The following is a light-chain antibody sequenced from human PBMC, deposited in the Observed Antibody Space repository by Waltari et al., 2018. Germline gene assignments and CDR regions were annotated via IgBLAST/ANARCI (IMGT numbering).Light chain of an antibody. CDR1: QSISTY. Sequence: DIQMTQSPSSLSASVGDRVTISCRTSQSISTYLNWYQQKPGTAPKLLIYAASRLQSGVPSRLSGSGSGTDFTLTISSLQPEDVAVYYCHHYYIPPLTFGQGTRLEIK. CDR2: AAS. J-gene: IGKJ5*01. V-gene: IGKV1-39*01. CDR3: HHYYIPPLT.